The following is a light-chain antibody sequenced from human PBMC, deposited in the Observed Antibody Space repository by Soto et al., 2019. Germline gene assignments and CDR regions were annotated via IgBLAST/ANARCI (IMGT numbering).Light chain of an antibody. J-gene: IGLJ1*01. CDR2: EVN. Sequence: QSALPQTPSASGSPGQSVTISCTGSSDDIGGYDYVSWYQHHPGRTPKLIIYEVNKRPSGVPDRFSGSKSGNTAYLTVYGLQAEDGADYYCSSYGVKKNFVVFGSGTKLTVL. CDR3: SSYGVKKNFVV. CDR1: SDDIGGYDY. V-gene: IGLV2-8*01.